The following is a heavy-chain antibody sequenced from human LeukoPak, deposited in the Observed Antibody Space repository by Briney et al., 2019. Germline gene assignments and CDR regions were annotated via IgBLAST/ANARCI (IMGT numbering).Heavy chain of an antibody. CDR3: ARDTRDGGSDY. CDR1: GYTFTGYH. CDR2: INPNSGGK. D-gene: IGHD1-26*01. Sequence: ASVKVSFRTSGYTFTGYHIHWVRQAPGQGLKSMGRINPNSGGKNHAQNFHDRVTMTRDTSISTAYMELSRLRSDDTAVYYCARDTRDGGSDYWGQGTLVTVSS. V-gene: IGHV1-2*06. J-gene: IGHJ4*02.